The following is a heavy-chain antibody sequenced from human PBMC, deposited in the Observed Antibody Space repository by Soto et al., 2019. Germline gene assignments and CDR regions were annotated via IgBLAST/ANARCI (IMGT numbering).Heavy chain of an antibody. CDR2: ISAYNGNT. J-gene: IGHJ6*03. D-gene: IGHD2-2*01. Sequence: ASVKASCKASGYTFTSYGISWVRQAPGQGLEWMGWISAYNGNTNYAQKLQGRVTMTTDTSTSTAYMELRSLRSDDTAVYYCATTPAASYYYYYYMDVWGKGTTVTVSS. CDR3: ATTPAASYYYYYYMDV. CDR1: GYTFTSYG. V-gene: IGHV1-18*01.